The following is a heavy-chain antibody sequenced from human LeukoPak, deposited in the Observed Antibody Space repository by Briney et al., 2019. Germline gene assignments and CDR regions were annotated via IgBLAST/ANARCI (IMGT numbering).Heavy chain of an antibody. D-gene: IGHD3-16*01. CDR1: GGSISSYY. Sequence: SETLSLTCTVSGGSISSYYWSWIRQPAGKGLEWIGRIYTSGSTNYNPSLKSRVTMSVDTSKNQFSLKLSSVTVADTAVYYCARDLGEGYTEPLNWFDPWGQGTLVTVSS. CDR3: ARDLGEGYTEPLNWFDP. V-gene: IGHV4-4*07. CDR2: IYTSGST. J-gene: IGHJ5*02.